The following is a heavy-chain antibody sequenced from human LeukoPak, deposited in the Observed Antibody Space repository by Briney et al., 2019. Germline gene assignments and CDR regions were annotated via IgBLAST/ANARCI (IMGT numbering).Heavy chain of an antibody. CDR3: ARGEEGYYDSSGYYYYFDY. J-gene: IGHJ4*02. V-gene: IGHV4-34*01. Sequence: SETLSLTCAVYGGSFSGYYWSWIRQPPGKGLEWIGEINHSGSTNYNPSLKSRVTISVDTSKNQFSLKLSSVTAADTAVYYCARGEEGYYDSSGYYYYFDYWGQGTLVTVSS. D-gene: IGHD3-22*01. CDR1: GGSFSGYY. CDR2: INHSGST.